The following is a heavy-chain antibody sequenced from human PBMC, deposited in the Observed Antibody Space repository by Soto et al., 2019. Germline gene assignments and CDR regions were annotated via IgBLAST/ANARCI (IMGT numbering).Heavy chain of an antibody. D-gene: IGHD6-13*01. V-gene: IGHV4-4*02. CDR3: AGYSSSWGYYFDY. J-gene: IGHJ4*02. CDR1: GGSISSSNW. CDR2: IYHSGST. Sequence: SETLSLTCAVSGGSISSSNWWSWVRQPPGKGLEWIGEIYHSGSTNYNPSLKSRVTISVDKSKNQFSLKLSSVTAADTAVYYCAGYSSSWGYYFDYWGQGTLVTVSS.